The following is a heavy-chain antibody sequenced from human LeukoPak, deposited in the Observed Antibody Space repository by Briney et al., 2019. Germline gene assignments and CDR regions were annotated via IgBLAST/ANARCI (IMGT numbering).Heavy chain of an antibody. V-gene: IGHV3-23*01. J-gene: IGHJ4*02. Sequence: GQPLILSCAASGFTFSTYAMSWVRQAPGKGLEWLSSITGSGDTTDHADSVRGRFVISRDNSKSTLFLHVSSLRVEDTALYYCARAYGYSGYYQLPIDYWGQGTLVTVSS. CDR2: ITGSGDTT. CDR3: ARAYGYSGYYQLPIDY. CDR1: GFTFSTYA. D-gene: IGHD3-22*01.